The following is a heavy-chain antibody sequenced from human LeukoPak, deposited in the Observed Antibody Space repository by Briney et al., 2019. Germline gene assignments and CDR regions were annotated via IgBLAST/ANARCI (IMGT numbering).Heavy chain of an antibody. V-gene: IGHV5-51*01. D-gene: IGHD6-19*01. J-gene: IGHJ4*02. Sequence: GDSLKISCKGSGYSFTSYWIAWVRQMPGKGLEWMGIIYPGDSDTRYSPSFQGQVTISADKSISTAYLQWSSLKASDTAMYYCAKLRYSSGWYEGYFDYWGQGTLVTVFS. CDR2: IYPGDSDT. CDR3: AKLRYSSGWYEGYFDY. CDR1: GYSFTSYW.